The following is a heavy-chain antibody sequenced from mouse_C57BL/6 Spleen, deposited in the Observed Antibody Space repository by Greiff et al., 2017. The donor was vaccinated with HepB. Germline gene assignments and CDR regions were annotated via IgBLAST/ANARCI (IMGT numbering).Heavy chain of an antibody. CDR2: INPSNGVT. Sequence: QVQLQQSGTELVKPGASVKLSCKASGYTFTSYWMHWVKQRPGQGLEWIGNINPSNGVTNYNEKFKSKATLTVDKSSSTAYMQLSRLTSEDSAVYYGARTSTVVATGFDYWGQGTTLTVSS. V-gene: IGHV1-53*01. CDR1: GYTFTSYW. CDR3: ARTSTVVATGFDY. D-gene: IGHD1-1*01. J-gene: IGHJ2*01.